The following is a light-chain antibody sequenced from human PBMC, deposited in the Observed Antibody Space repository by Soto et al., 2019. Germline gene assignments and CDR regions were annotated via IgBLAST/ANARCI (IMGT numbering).Light chain of an antibody. CDR2: DAS. Sequence: EIVLTQSPATLSFSPGERATLSFRASADVSSSYVAWYQQKSGLAPRLLIHDASSRATGIPDRFSGSKSGTDFTLTIRRLEPEDVATYYCQKYNTAPLTFGGGTKVDIK. CDR3: QKYNTAPLT. J-gene: IGKJ4*01. V-gene: IGKV3D-20*01. CDR1: ADVSSSY.